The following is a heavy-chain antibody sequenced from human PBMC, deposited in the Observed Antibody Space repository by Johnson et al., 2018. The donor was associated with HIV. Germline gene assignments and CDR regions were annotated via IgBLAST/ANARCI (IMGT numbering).Heavy chain of an antibody. CDR3: AKDRETFLEWLVYAFDI. D-gene: IGHD3-3*02. V-gene: IGHV3-23*04. J-gene: IGHJ3*02. CDR2: ISGSGGST. CDR1: GFTFSSYA. Sequence: MQLVESGGGLVQPGGSLRLSCAASGFTFSSYAMSWVRQAPGKGLEWVSAISGSGGSTYYADSVKGRFTISRDNSKNTLYLQMNSLRAEDTAVYYCAKDRETFLEWLVYAFDIWGQGTMVTVSS.